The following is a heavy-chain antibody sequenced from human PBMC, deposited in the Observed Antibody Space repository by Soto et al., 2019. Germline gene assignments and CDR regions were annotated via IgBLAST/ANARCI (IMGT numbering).Heavy chain of an antibody. V-gene: IGHV4-39*02. CDR2: ISYSGST. CDR1: SGSISTSGYY. Sequence: SETLSLTCSVSSGSISTSGYYWGWIRQPPGTGLEWMGGISYSGSTYYNPSLKSRLTISVDTSKNHFSLKLTSVTAADTAVYFCARRGSLLSVAVAAFVYWSPGTLVTVSS. J-gene: IGHJ4*02. CDR3: ARRGSLLSVAVAAFVY. D-gene: IGHD6-19*01.